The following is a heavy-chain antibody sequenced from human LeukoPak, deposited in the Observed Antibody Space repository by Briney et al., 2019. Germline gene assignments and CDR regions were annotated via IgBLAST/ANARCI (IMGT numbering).Heavy chain of an antibody. CDR1: GFTFSSYG. CDR2: ISYDGSNK. V-gene: IGHV3-30*03. J-gene: IGHJ5*02. D-gene: IGHD6-13*01. CDR3: ARDQGIAAAGTREGWFDP. Sequence: PGGSLRLSCAASGFTFSSYGMHWVRQAPGKGLEWVAVISYDGSNKYYADSVKGRFTISRDNSKNSLYLQMNSLRAEDTAVYYWARDQGIAAAGTREGWFDPCGQGTLVTVSS.